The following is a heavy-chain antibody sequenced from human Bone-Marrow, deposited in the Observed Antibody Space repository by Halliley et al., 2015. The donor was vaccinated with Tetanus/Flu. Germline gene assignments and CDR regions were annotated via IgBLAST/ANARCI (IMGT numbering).Heavy chain of an antibody. J-gene: IGHJ6*02. Sequence: AGVRQMPGKGLGGMGIIYPGDSETRYSPSFEGQVPMSVDKSRNPAYLQWSSLKASDTGVYYCARRQHLTYYDLDVWGQGP. V-gene: IGHV5-51*01. D-gene: IGHD3-9*01. CDR3: ARRQHLTYYDLDV. CDR2: IYPGDSET.